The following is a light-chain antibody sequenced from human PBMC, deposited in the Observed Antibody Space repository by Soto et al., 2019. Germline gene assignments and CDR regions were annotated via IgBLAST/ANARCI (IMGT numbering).Light chain of an antibody. V-gene: IGLV1-40*01. CDR2: GNS. J-gene: IGLJ2*01. CDR3: QSYGSSLSGVV. CDR1: SSNIGAAYD. Sequence: QSVLTQPPSVSGAPGQRVTISCTGSSSNIGAAYDVHWYQHLPGTAPKLLIYGNSNRPSGVPDRFSGSKSGTSASLAITGLQAEDEADYYCQSYGSSLSGVVFGGGTKLTVL.